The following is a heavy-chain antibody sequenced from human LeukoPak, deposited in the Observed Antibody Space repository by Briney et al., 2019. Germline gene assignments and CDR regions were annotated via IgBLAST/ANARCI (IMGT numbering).Heavy chain of an antibody. CDR2: IYYSGST. CDR3: ARVANVDTPAYYYYYGMDV. J-gene: IGHJ6*02. V-gene: IGHV4-30-4*01. Sequence: SETLSLTCTVSGGSINSYYWSWIRQPPGKGLEWIGYIYYSGSTYYNPSLKSRVTISVDTSKNQFSLKLSSVTAADTAVYYCARVANVDTPAYYYYYGMDVWGQGTTVTVSS. D-gene: IGHD5-18*01. CDR1: GGSINSYY.